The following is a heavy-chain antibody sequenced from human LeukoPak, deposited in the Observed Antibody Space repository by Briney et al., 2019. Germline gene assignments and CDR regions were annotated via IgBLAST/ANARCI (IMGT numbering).Heavy chain of an antibody. V-gene: IGHV1-69*06. CDR3: AKDRVQTPLKY. CDR1: GGTFSSYA. D-gene: IGHD3-10*01. CDR2: IIPIFGTA. Sequence: SVKVSCKASGGTFSSYAISWVRQAPGQGLEWMGGIIPIFGTANYAQKFQGRVTITADKSTSTAYMELSSLRSEDTAVYYCAKDRVQTPLKYWGQGTLVTVSS. J-gene: IGHJ4*02.